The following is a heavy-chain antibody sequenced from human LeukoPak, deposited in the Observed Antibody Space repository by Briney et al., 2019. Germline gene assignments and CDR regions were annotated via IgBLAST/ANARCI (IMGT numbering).Heavy chain of an antibody. CDR1: GFTFSSYW. J-gene: IGHJ6*02. Sequence: GGSLRLSCAVSGFTFSSYWMSWVRQAPGKGLEWEANIKQDGSEKYYVDPVKGRFTISRDNAKNSLYLQMNSLRAEDTAVYYCARVTGYGMDVWGQGTTVTVSS. CDR2: IKQDGSEK. CDR3: ARVTGYGMDV. V-gene: IGHV3-7*01.